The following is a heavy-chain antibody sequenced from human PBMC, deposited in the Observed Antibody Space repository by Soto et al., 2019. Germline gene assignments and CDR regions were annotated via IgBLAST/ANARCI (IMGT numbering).Heavy chain of an antibody. V-gene: IGHV3-23*01. CDR1: GFTFSSYA. CDR2: ISGSGGST. J-gene: IGHJ4*02. D-gene: IGHD2-15*01. CDR3: ATTKDIVVVVAATPSDY. Sequence: GGSLRLSCAASGFTFSSYAMSWVRQAPGKGLEWVSAISGSGGSTYYADSVRGRFTISRDNSKNTLYLQMNSLRAEDTAVYYCATTKDIVVVVAATPSDYWGQGTLVTVSS.